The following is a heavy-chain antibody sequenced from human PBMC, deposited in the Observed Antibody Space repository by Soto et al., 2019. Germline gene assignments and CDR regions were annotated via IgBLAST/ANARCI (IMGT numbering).Heavy chain of an antibody. CDR3: ARESGYYDILTGYYGYFDY. V-gene: IGHV1-18*01. Sequence: QVQLVQSGAEVKKPGASVKVSCKASGYTFTSYGISWVRQAPGQGLEWMGWISAYNGNTNYAQKLQGRVTMTTDTPTSTAYMELRSLRSDDTAVYYCARESGYYDILTGYYGYFDYWGQGTLVTVSS. D-gene: IGHD3-9*01. CDR2: ISAYNGNT. J-gene: IGHJ4*02. CDR1: GYTFTSYG.